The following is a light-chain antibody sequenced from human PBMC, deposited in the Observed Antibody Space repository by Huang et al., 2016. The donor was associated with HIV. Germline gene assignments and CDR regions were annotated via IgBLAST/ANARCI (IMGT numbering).Light chain of an antibody. V-gene: IGKV1-39*01. CDR1: QTISTY. Sequence: DIQMTQSPSSLSASVGDRVTITCRARQTISTYLNWYQQRPGKAPKLLIYAASSLQSGVPSRFSGSGSGTDFTLTISSLQPEDFATYYCQQSYSTLLTFGGGTKVAIK. CDR2: AAS. CDR3: QQSYSTLLT. J-gene: IGKJ4*01.